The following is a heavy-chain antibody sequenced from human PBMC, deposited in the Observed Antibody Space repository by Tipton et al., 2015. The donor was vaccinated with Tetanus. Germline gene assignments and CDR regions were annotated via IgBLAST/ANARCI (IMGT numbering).Heavy chain of an antibody. Sequence: LRLSCIVSNGSISSDHWSWIRQPPGKRLEWIATTHYSGTTNYNPSLRSRVAISVDTSKNHFSLKLSSLTAADTAVYHCARSSGSSTSSGFRSYNGMAVWGQGTTVTVSS. CDR2: THYSGTT. CDR1: NGSISSDH. D-gene: IGHD2-2*01. CDR3: ARSSGSSTSSGFRSYNGMAV. V-gene: IGHV4-59*12. J-gene: IGHJ6*02.